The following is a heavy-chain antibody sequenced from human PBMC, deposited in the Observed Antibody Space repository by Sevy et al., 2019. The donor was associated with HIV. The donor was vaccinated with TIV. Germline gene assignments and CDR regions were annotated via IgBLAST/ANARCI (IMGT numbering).Heavy chain of an antibody. CDR2: ISHVGRNNK. V-gene: IGHV3-30*04. Sequence: GGSLRLSCAASGFSFSEYGMHWVRQAPGKGLEWVAVISHVGRNNKYNPDSVKGRFTISRDNSKNTLYLQMNSLRAEDTAIYYCARDRGEILSSAFNYWGQGTLVTVSS. D-gene: IGHD3-10*01. CDR3: ARDRGEILSSAFNY. CDR1: GFSFSEYG. J-gene: IGHJ4*02.